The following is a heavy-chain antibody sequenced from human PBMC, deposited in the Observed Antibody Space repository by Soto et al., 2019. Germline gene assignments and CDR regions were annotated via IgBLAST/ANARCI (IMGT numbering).Heavy chain of an antibody. J-gene: IGHJ5*02. CDR3: ARGGLYNWNDDWFDP. CDR2: INPNSGGT. Sequence: ASVKVSCKASGYTFTGDYMHWVRQAPGQGLEWMGWINPNSGGTNYAQKFQGRVTMTRDTSISTAYMELSRLRSDDMAVYYCARGGLYNWNDDWFDPWGQGTLVTVSS. CDR1: GYTFTGDY. D-gene: IGHD1-1*01. V-gene: IGHV1-2*02.